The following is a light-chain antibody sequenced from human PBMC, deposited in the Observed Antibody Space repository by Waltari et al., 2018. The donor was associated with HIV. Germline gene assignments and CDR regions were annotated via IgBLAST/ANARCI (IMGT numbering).Light chain of an antibody. CDR2: QDT. CDR3: QAWDSSTVV. J-gene: IGLJ2*01. Sequence: SYELTQPPSVSVSPGQTASITCSGDILVETFACWYQQKPGQSPVLVIYQDTKRPSGIPERFSGFNSGNTATLTISGTQAMDEADYYCQAWDSSTVVFGGGTKLTVL. V-gene: IGLV3-1*01. CDR1: ILVETF.